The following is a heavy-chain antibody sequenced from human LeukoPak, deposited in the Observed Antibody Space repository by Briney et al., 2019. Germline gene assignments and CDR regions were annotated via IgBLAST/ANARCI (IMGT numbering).Heavy chain of an antibody. CDR2: IRYDGSNK. CDR3: AKDRKVYGSGSYYYFDY. J-gene: IGHJ4*02. CDR1: GFTFSSYG. D-gene: IGHD3-10*01. V-gene: IGHV3-30*02. Sequence: GGSLRLSCAASGFTFSSYGMHWVRQAPGKGLEWVAFIRYDGSNKYYADSVKGRFTISRDNSKNTLYLQMNSLRAEDTAVYYCAKDRKVYGSGSYYYFDYWGQGTLVTVSS.